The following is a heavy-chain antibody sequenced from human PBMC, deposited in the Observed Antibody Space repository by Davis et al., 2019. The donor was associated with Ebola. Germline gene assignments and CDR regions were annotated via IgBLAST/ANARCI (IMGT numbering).Heavy chain of an antibody. D-gene: IGHD2-15*01. V-gene: IGHV3-74*01. J-gene: IGHJ1*01. CDR1: GFTFSSYW. Sequence: PGGSLRLSCAASGFTFSSYWMHWVRQTPGKGLVWVSRINTDGSFTDYADSVRGRFTISRDNPKNTLYLHMNSLRAEDTAVFYCVRGGSATAYWGQGTPVTVSS. CDR3: VRGGSATAY. CDR2: INTDGSFT.